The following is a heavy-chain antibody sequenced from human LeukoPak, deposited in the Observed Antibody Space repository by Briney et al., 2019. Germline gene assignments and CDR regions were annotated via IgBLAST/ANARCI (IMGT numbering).Heavy chain of an antibody. CDR1: GFTFDDYA. Sequence: GGSLRLSCAASGFTFDDYAMRWVRHAPGKGLEWVSGISWNSGSIGYADSVKGRFTISRDNAKNSLYLQMNSLRAEDTALYYCAKDMRGSGSYFDAFDIWGQGTMVTVSS. CDR3: AKDMRGSGSYFDAFDI. J-gene: IGHJ3*02. CDR2: ISWNSGSI. D-gene: IGHD1-26*01. V-gene: IGHV3-9*01.